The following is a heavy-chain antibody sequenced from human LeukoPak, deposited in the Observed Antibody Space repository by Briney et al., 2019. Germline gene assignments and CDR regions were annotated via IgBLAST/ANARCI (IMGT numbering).Heavy chain of an antibody. Sequence: PSETLSLTCTVSGGSISSYYWSWIRQPPGKGLEWIGYIYYSGSTNYNPPLKSRVTISVDTSKNQFSLKLSSVTAADTAVYYCARANLDYYYGMDVWGKGTTVTVSS. V-gene: IGHV4-59*01. CDR2: IYYSGST. CDR1: GGSISSYY. CDR3: ARANLDYYYGMDV. J-gene: IGHJ6*04.